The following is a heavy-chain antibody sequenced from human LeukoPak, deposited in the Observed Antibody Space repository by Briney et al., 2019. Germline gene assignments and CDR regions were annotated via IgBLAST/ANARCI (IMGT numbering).Heavy chain of an antibody. CDR3: ARPMKASYDAFDI. CDR1: GFTFSSYS. CDR2: ISSSSSYI. D-gene: IGHD3-22*01. J-gene: IGHJ3*02. Sequence: GGSLRLSCAASGFTFSSYSMNWVRQAPGKGREWVSSISSSSSYIYYADSVKGRFTISRDNAKNSLYLQMNSLRAEDTAVYYCARPMKASYDAFDIWGQGTMVTVSS. V-gene: IGHV3-21*01.